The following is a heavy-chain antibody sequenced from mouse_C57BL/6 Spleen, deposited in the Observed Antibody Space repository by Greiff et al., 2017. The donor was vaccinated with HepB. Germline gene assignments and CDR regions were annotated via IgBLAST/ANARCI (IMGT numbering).Heavy chain of an antibody. CDR2: ISSGSSTI. J-gene: IGHJ1*03. CDR3: AKAPYGSSYWYFDV. V-gene: IGHV5-17*01. CDR1: GFTFSDYG. D-gene: IGHD1-1*01. Sequence: EVQLVESGGGLVKPGGSLKLSCAASGFTFSDYGMYWVRQAPEKGLEWVAYISSGSSTIYYADTVKGRFTISRDNAKNTLFLQMTSLRSEDTAMYYCAKAPYGSSYWYFDVWGTGTTVTVSS.